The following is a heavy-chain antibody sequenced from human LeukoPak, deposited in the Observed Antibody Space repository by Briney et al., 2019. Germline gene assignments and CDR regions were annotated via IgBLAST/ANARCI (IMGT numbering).Heavy chain of an antibody. CDR3: ARDLRGLGLDY. D-gene: IGHD6-19*01. V-gene: IGHV4-59*12. Sequence: SETLSLTCTVSGGSISSYYWSWIRQPPGKGLEWIGYIYYSGYTNYNPSLKSRVTISVDTSKNQFSLKLSSVAAADTAVYYCARDLRGLGLDYWGQGTLVTVSS. CDR2: IYYSGYT. CDR1: GGSISSYY. J-gene: IGHJ4*02.